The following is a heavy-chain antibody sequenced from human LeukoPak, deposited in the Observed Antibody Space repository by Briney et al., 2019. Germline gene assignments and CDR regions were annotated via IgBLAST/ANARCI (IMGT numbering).Heavy chain of an antibody. J-gene: IGHJ5*02. CDR2: INPNSGDT. D-gene: IGHD2-15*01. V-gene: IGHV1-2*02. CDR3: ARDDGVASPLNWFDP. Sequence: ASVKGSCKASGYTFTGYFIHWVRQAPGQGLEWMGWINPNSGDTNYAQKFQGRVTMTRDTSVSTTYMELSRLRSNDTAVYYCARDDGVASPLNWFDPWGQGTLVTVSS. CDR1: GYTFTGYF.